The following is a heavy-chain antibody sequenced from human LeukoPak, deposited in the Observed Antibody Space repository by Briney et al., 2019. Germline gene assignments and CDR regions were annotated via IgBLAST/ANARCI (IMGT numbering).Heavy chain of an antibody. Sequence: PGGSLSLSCAASGFTFSNYAMSWVRQAPGKGLEWVSSISSTADTYYADSVKGRFTISRDNSKNTLYLQMNSLRAEDTAIYYCANEQARWGQGTLVTVSS. CDR3: ANEQAR. CDR2: ISSTADT. CDR1: GFTFSNYA. V-gene: IGHV3-23*01. J-gene: IGHJ4*02.